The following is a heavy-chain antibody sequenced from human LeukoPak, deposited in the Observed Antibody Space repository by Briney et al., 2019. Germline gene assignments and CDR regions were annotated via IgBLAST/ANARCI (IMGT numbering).Heavy chain of an antibody. Sequence: ASVKVSCKASGYTFTNSGITWVRQAPGQGLERMGWVSAYDGNRNYAQKLQGRLTITTDRSTSTAYMELRSLRSDDTAMYYCARSFARDSDILTGYYIGDYWGQGTLVTVSS. CDR2: VSAYDGNR. CDR3: ARSFARDSDILTGYYIGDY. D-gene: IGHD3-9*01. CDR1: GYTFTNSG. V-gene: IGHV1-18*01. J-gene: IGHJ4*02.